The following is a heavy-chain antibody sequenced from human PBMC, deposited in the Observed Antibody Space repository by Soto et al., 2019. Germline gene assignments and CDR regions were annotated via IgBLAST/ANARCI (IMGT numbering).Heavy chain of an antibody. Sequence: QTLSLTCAISGDSVSSNSAAWNWIRQSPSRGLEWLGRTYYRSKWYNDYAVSVKSRIITNPDTSKNQFSLQLNSVTPEDTAVYYCARMAVAAAATGLDYWGQGTPVTSPQ. CDR1: GDSVSSNSAA. D-gene: IGHD6-13*01. V-gene: IGHV6-1*01. J-gene: IGHJ4*02. CDR3: ARMAVAAAATGLDY. CDR2: TYYRSKWYN.